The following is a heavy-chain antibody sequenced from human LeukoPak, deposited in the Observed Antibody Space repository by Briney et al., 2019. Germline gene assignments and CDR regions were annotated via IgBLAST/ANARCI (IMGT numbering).Heavy chain of an antibody. J-gene: IGHJ3*02. CDR1: GFTFDDYG. CDR3: ARAKDCSSTTCPFDI. CDR2: INWNSGST. D-gene: IGHD2-2*01. Sequence: GGSLRLSCAASGFTFDDYGMSRVRQAPGKGLEWVYGINWNSGSTGYADSVKGRFTISRDNAKNSLYLQMNSLRAEDTALYYCARAKDCSSTTCPFDIWGQGTMVTVSS. V-gene: IGHV3-20*04.